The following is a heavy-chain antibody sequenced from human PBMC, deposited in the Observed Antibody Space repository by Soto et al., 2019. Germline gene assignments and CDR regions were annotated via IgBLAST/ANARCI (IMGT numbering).Heavy chain of an antibody. CDR2: IIPIFGTA. D-gene: IGHD6-19*01. V-gene: IGHV1-69*05. Sequence: QVQLVQSGAEVKKPGSSVKVSCKASGGTFSSYAISWVRQAPGQGLEWMGGIIPIFGTANYAQKFQGRVTXXXXXXXXXXXXXXXXXXXXXXXXXXCARLPVADLYRDYWGQGTLVTVSS. CDR1: GGTFSSYA. J-gene: IGHJ4*02. CDR3: ARLPVADLYRDY.